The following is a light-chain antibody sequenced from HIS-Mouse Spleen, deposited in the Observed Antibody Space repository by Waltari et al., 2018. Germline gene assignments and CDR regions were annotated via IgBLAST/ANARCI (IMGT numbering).Light chain of an antibody. J-gene: IGLJ3*02. Sequence: QSALTQPASVSGSPGQSITISCTGTSSDVGIYNLIPWYQKHPGKAPKLMIYEGSKRPSGVSNRCSGSKSGNTACLTISGLQAEDEADYYCCSYAGSSTWVFGGGTKLTVL. V-gene: IGLV2-23*01. CDR3: CSYAGSSTWV. CDR1: SSDVGIYNL. CDR2: EGS.